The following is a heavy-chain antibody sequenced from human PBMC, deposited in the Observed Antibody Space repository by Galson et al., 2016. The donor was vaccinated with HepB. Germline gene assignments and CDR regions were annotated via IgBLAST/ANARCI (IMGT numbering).Heavy chain of an antibody. Sequence: SVKVSCKASGYTFTSYAMHWVRQAPGQRLEWMGWINAGKTNTKYSQKFQGRVTITKDTSASTAYMELSSLSSEDTAVYYCARRGNGYNYAYWGQGTLVTVSS. D-gene: IGHD5-24*01. CDR1: GYTFTSYA. CDR3: ARRGNGYNYAY. V-gene: IGHV1-3*01. J-gene: IGHJ1*01. CDR2: INAGKTNT.